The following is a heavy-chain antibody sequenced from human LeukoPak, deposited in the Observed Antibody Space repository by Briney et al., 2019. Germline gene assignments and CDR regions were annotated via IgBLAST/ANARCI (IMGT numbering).Heavy chain of an antibody. D-gene: IGHD1-26*01. CDR3: ARDDVGRRYDY. CDR2: TYYRSNWIN. Sequence: SQTLSLTCAISGDSVFSSTAAWNWIRQSPSRGLEWLGRTYYRSNWINEYAISVRGRIAINPDTSKNQFSLQLNSVTPEATAVYFCARDDVGRRYDYWGRGIRVTVSS. V-gene: IGHV6-1*01. J-gene: IGHJ4*02. CDR1: GDSVFSSTAA.